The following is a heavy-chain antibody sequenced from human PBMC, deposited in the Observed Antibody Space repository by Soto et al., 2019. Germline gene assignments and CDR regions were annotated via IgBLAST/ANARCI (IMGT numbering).Heavy chain of an antibody. V-gene: IGHV4-30-4*01. D-gene: IGHD3-16*02. CDR3: ARTNYDYVWGSYRFDS. CDR2: ISYSGTT. Sequence: SVTSAVAYGSSYSGDDYWLWIKQPPGKGLDWIGYISYSGTTYYKPTLRSRITISLDTSKNQFSLRLASVTAADTAVYYCARTNYDYVWGSYRFDSWGQGTLVTAPQ. CDR1: YGSSYSGDDY. J-gene: IGHJ4*02.